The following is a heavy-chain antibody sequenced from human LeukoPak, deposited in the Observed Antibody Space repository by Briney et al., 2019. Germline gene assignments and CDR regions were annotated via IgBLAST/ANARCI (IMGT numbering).Heavy chain of an antibody. CDR3: ARQYCTNGVCYPYYFDY. Sequence: GESLKISCKGSGYSFTSYWIGWVRPMPGKGLEWMGIIYPGDSDTRYSPSFQGQVTISADKSISTAYLQWSSLKASDTAMYYCARQYCTNGVCYPYYFDYWGQGTLVTVSS. J-gene: IGHJ4*02. CDR1: GYSFTSYW. V-gene: IGHV5-51*01. CDR2: IYPGDSDT. D-gene: IGHD2-8*01.